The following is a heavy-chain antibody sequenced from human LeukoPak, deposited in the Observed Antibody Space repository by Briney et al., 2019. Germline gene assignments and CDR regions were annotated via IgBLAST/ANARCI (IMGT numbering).Heavy chain of an antibody. CDR1: GYTFTSYA. J-gene: IGHJ6*03. V-gene: IGHV7-4-1*02. D-gene: IGHD2-15*01. Sequence: GASVKVSCKASGYTFTSYAMNWVRQAPGQGLEWMGWINTNTGNPTYAQGFTGRFVFSLDTSVSTAYLQISSLKAEDTAVYYCARSEDCSGGSCYRYYYYYMDVWGKGTTVTVSS. CDR2: INTNTGNP. CDR3: ARSEDCSGGSCYRYYYYYMDV.